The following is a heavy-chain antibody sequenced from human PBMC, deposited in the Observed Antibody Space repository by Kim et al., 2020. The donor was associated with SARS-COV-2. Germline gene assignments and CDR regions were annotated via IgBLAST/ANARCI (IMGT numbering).Heavy chain of an antibody. V-gene: IGHV3-23*01. J-gene: IGHJ3*02. D-gene: IGHD1-26*01. Sequence: GGSLRLSCAASGFTFSSYAMSWVRQAPGKGLEWISTISGSSGNTYYADSVKGRFTISRDNSRNTLYLQMNSVRAEDTAVYYCAKGIGGYKGFDAFDIWGQGTMVTVSS. CDR1: GFTFSSYA. CDR2: ISGSSGNT. CDR3: AKGIGGYKGFDAFDI.